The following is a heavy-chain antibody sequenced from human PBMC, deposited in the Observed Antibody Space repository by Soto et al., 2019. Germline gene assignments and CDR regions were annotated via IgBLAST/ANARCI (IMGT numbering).Heavy chain of an antibody. CDR3: ARRYAGNFDY. J-gene: IGHJ4*02. CDR1: GGSISSYY. Sequence: SETLSLTCTVSGGSISSYYWSWIRQPPGKGLEWIGYIYYSGSTNHNPSLKSRVTISVDTSKNQFSLKLSSVTAADTAVYYCARRYAGNFDYWGQGTLVTVSS. V-gene: IGHV4-59*01. D-gene: IGHD2-8*01. CDR2: IYYSGST.